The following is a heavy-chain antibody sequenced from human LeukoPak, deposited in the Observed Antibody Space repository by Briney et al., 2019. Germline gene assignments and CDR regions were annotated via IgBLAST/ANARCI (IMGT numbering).Heavy chain of an antibody. V-gene: IGHV4-34*01. CDR3: ASQIAVAAAFDI. Sequence: PSETLSLTCAVYGGSFSGYYWSWIRQPPGKGLEWIGEINHSGSTNYNPSLKSRVTISVDTSKNQFSLKLSSVTAADTAVYYCASQIAVAAAFDIWGQGTMVTVSS. D-gene: IGHD6-19*01. J-gene: IGHJ3*02. CDR2: INHSGST. CDR1: GGSFSGYY.